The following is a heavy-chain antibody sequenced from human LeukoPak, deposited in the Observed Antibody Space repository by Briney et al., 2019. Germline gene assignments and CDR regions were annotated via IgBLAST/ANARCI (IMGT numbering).Heavy chain of an antibody. CDR1: GFTFSSYA. CDR2: IDGGGGRT. Sequence: PGGSLRLSCVASGFTFSSYAMTWFRQAPGKGLEWVSAIDGGGGRTWHADSVRGRFTISRDNSKNTLFMQMNSLRAEDTAVYYCAKDFYDSRGSRYDYWGQGTLVTVSS. J-gene: IGHJ4*02. CDR3: AKDFYDSRGSRYDY. V-gene: IGHV3-23*01. D-gene: IGHD3-22*01.